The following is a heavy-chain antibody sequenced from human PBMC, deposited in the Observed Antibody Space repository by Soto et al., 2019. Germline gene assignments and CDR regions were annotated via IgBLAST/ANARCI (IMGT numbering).Heavy chain of an antibody. D-gene: IGHD2-15*01. Sequence: PSETLSLTCTVSGGSISSYYWSWIQQPPGKGLEWIGYIYYSGSTNYNPSLKSRVTISVDTSKNQFSLKLSSVTAADTAVYYCARHVGRVAATLVAFDIWGQGTMVTVSS. CDR3: ARHVGRVAATLVAFDI. CDR1: GGSISSYY. J-gene: IGHJ3*02. V-gene: IGHV4-59*08. CDR2: IYYSGST.